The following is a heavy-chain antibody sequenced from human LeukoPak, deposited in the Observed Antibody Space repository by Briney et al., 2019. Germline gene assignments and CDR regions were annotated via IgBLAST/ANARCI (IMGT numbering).Heavy chain of an antibody. CDR3: ARDRGDYVWGSYRHYYFDY. Sequence: PGGSLRLSCVASGFAFSNYGMHWVRQAPGKGLEWVAFIRHVGSNEYYADSVRGRFTISRDNSKNTLYLQMNSLRAEDTAVYYCARDRGDYVWGSYRHYYFDYWGQGTLVTVSS. V-gene: IGHV3-30*02. CDR2: IRHVGSNE. J-gene: IGHJ4*02. CDR1: GFAFSNYG. D-gene: IGHD3-16*02.